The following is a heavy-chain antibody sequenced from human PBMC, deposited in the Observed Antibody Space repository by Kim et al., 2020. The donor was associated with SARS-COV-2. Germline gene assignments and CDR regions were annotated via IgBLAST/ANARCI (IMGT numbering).Heavy chain of an antibody. V-gene: IGHV3-21*01. Sequence: ADSVNGRFTISRDNDKNSLYLQMNRLRAEDTAVYYCARGRNDYGDYYFDYWGQGTLVTVSS. CDR3: ARGRNDYGDYYFDY. D-gene: IGHD4-17*01. J-gene: IGHJ4*02.